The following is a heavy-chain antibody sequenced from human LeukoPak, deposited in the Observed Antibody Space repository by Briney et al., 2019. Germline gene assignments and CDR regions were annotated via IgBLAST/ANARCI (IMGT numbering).Heavy chain of an antibody. CDR2: IYYSGST. J-gene: IGHJ6*02. CDR1: GGSISSGGYY. Sequence: PSQTLSLTCTVSGGSISSGGYYWSWIRQHPGKGLEWIGYIYYSGSTYYNPSLKSRVTISVDTSKNQFCLKLSSVTAADTAVYYCARDTVTTVGCGMDVWGQGTTVTASS. D-gene: IGHD4-17*01. CDR3: ARDTVTTVGCGMDV. V-gene: IGHV4-31*03.